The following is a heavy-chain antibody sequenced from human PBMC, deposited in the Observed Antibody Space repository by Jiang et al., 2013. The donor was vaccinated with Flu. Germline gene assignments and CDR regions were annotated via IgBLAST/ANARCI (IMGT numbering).Heavy chain of an antibody. CDR1: GYRFSNYW. CDR3: ARNSGDYWNYFDY. CDR2: IYPGDSDT. Sequence: GAEVKKPGESLKISCKVSGYRFSNYWIGWVRQMPGKGPEWMGIIYPGDSDTRYSPSFQGQVTISADESMSTAYLHWSSLKASDTAIYYCARNSGDYWNYFDYLGPGNPGHRLL. D-gene: IGHD4-17*01. J-gene: IGHJ4*02. V-gene: IGHV5-51*01.